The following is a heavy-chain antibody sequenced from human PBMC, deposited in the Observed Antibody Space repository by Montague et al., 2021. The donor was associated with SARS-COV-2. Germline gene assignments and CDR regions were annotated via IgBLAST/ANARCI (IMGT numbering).Heavy chain of an antibody. CDR1: GGSISSSSCY. D-gene: IGHD6-13*01. J-gene: IGHJ4*02. V-gene: IGHV4-39*07. CDR2: IYYSGST. CDR3: ARVGGQQLEPLSGMDY. Sequence: SETLSLTCTVSGGSISSSSCYCGWIRPPPGKGLGLIGRIYYSGSTYYPPFLKRRVTISVDTTKNQFSLKLSSVTAADTAVYFCARVGGQQLEPLSGMDYWGQGTMVTVSS.